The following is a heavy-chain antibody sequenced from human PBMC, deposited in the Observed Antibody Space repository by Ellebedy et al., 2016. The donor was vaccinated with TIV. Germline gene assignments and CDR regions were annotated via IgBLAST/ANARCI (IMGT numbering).Heavy chain of an antibody. D-gene: IGHD4-17*01. Sequence: SETLSLTCRVSGASIDRGGYYWNWIRHHPGKGLEWIGDIYYSGRTEYNPSLKSRVSMSVDPSKTQFSLRLTSVTAADTAVYFCARDANDYGIDAFDIWGHGTMVTVSA. J-gene: IGHJ3*02. V-gene: IGHV4-31*03. CDR3: ARDANDYGIDAFDI. CDR2: IYYSGRT. CDR1: GASIDRGGYY.